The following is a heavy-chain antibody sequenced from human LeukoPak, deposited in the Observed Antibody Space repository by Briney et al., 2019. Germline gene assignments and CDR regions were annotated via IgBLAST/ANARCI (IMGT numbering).Heavy chain of an antibody. D-gene: IGHD2-8*01. Sequence: GGSLRLSCAASGFTFNRYWMTWVRQAPGKGLEWVASIRHDGSERYSVDSVKGRFTISRDNAKNSLYLQMNSLRAEDTAVYYCATRRGGCQLDYWGQGTLVTVSS. CDR3: ATRRGGCQLDY. CDR2: IRHDGSER. CDR1: GFTFNRYW. J-gene: IGHJ4*02. V-gene: IGHV3-7*01.